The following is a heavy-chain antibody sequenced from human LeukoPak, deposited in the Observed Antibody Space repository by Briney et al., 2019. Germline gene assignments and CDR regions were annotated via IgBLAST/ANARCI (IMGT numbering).Heavy chain of an antibody. CDR3: ARVRYCSSSSCYVYFEY. D-gene: IGHD2-2*01. CDR2: INSDGTNT. CDR1: GFTFSNYW. V-gene: IGHV3-74*01. J-gene: IGHJ4*02. Sequence: GGSLRLSCAASGFTFSNYWMHWVRQVPGKGLVWVSHINSDGTNTDYADSVKGRFTISRDNAKNTLYLQMNSLRAEGTAVYYCARVRYCSSSSCYVYFEYWGQGTLVTVSS.